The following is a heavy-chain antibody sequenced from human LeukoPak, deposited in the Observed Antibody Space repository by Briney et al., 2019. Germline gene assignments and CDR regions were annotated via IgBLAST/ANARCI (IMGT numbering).Heavy chain of an antibody. CDR2: IKQDGSEE. Sequence: QTGGSLRLSCAASGFTFSSYWMTWVRQAPGKGLEWVANIKQDGSEENYVDSVKGRFTISRDNAKNSLYLQMNSLRAEDTAVYYCVRDRGPQRGMDVWGQGTTVTVSS. V-gene: IGHV3-7*01. CDR3: VRDRGPQRGMDV. D-gene: IGHD5-24*01. CDR1: GFTFSSYW. J-gene: IGHJ6*02.